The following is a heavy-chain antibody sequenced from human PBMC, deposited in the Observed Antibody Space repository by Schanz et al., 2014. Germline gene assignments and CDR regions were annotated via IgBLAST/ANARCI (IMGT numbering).Heavy chain of an antibody. Sequence: EVQLLESGGGLVQPGGSLRLSCAASGFTFSSYAMSWVRQAPGKGLEWVSAISGSGGSTYYADSVKGRFTISRDNFKGALYLQMSSLRAEDTAVYYCAKSLESCPGGRCARGYFDYWGQGTLVTVSS. V-gene: IGHV3-23*01. CDR3: AKSLESCPGGRCARGYFDY. J-gene: IGHJ4*02. CDR1: GFTFSSYA. CDR2: ISGSGGST. D-gene: IGHD2-8*02.